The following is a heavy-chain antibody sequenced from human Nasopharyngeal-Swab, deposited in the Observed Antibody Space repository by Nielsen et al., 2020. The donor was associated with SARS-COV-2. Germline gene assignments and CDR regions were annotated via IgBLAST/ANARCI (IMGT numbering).Heavy chain of an antibody. D-gene: IGHD4-17*01. V-gene: IGHV1-18*01. CDR2: ISAYNGNT. J-gene: IGHJ6*02. CDR1: GYTFISYG. Sequence: ASVTVSCKASGYTFISYGISWVRQAPRQGLEWMGWISAYNGNTHYAQKLQGRVTMTTDTSTGTAYMELRSLRSDDTAVYYCARERAVMVKPLVTTGFVYYYYGMDVWGQGTTVTVSS. CDR3: ARERAVMVKPLVTTGFVYYYYGMDV.